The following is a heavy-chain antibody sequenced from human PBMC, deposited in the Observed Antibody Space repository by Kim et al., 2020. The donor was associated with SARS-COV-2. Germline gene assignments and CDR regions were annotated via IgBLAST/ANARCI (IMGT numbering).Heavy chain of an antibody. Sequence: SETLSLTCTVSGGSISSGSYYWSWIRQPAGKGLEWIGRIYTSGSTNSNPSLKSRVTISVDTSKNQFSLKLSSVPAADTAVYYCARARSWSGYYIGSEDNWFDPWGQGTLVTVSS. D-gene: IGHD3-3*01. V-gene: IGHV4-61*02. CDR2: IYTSGST. J-gene: IGHJ5*02. CDR3: ARARSWSGYYIGSEDNWFDP. CDR1: GGSISSGSYY.